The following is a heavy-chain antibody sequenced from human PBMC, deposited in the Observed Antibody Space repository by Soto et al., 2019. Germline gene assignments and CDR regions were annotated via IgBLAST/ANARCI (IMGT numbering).Heavy chain of an antibody. J-gene: IGHJ5*02. CDR3: ARDPSRNYYDSSGYSWFDP. CDR2: INAGNGNT. Sequence: ASVTVSCKASGYTFTSYAMHWVRQAPGQRLEWMGWINAGNGNTKYSQKFQGRVTITRDTSASTAYMELSSLRSEDTAVYYCARDPSRNYYDSSGYSWFDPWGQGTLVTVSS. V-gene: IGHV1-3*01. D-gene: IGHD3-22*01. CDR1: GYTFTSYA.